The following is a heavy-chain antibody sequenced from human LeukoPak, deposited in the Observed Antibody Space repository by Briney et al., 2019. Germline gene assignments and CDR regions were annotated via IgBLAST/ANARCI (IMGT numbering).Heavy chain of an antibody. CDR3: TTSVSEGDEDGILTGFNY. CDR2: INAGNGNT. Sequence: GASVKVSCKAPGYIFTTSAIYWVRQAPGQRPEWMGWINAGNGNTKYSQKFQDRVSLTRDTSASAAYMELSRLTPEDTAVYYCTTSVSEGDEDGILTGFNYWGQGTLVTVSS. D-gene: IGHD3-9*01. V-gene: IGHV1-3*01. CDR1: GYIFTTSA. J-gene: IGHJ4*02.